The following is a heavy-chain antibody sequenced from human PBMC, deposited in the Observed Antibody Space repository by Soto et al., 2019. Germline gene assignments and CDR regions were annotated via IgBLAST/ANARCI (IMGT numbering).Heavy chain of an antibody. Sequence: GGSLRLSCAASGFTFSRYWMSWVRQAPGEGLEWVANIKQDGSQKYYVDSVKGRFTISRDNSKNSVHLQMNSLRAEDTAVYYCARALYNGNYDFGYWGQGTLVTVSS. V-gene: IGHV3-7*01. J-gene: IGHJ4*02. CDR3: ARALYNGNYDFGY. CDR1: GFTFSRYW. CDR2: IKQDGSQK. D-gene: IGHD4-4*01.